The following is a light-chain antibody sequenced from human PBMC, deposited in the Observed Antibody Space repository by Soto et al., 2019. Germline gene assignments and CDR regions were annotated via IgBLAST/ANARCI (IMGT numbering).Light chain of an antibody. CDR2: DAS. CDR1: QTITRW. V-gene: IGKV1-5*01. CDR3: QQYNSSSWA. Sequence: TKCRPTLQESSADRVTXTCRASQTITRWMAWYQQKPGKAPKLLIYDASTLESGVPSRFSASRSGTEFTLTISSLQPDDFAPYYCQQYNSSSWAFGQGAEVDIK. J-gene: IGKJ1*01.